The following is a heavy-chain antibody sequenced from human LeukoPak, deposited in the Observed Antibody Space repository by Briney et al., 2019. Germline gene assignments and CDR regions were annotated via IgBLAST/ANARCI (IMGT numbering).Heavy chain of an antibody. J-gene: IGHJ3*02. D-gene: IGHD2-2*01. Sequence: SETLSLTCTVSGGSFSSSSYSWGWIRQPPGKGLEWIGSVYYSGTTYYNPSLKSRVTISVDTSKNQFSLKLSSVTAADTVVYYCARSDCSSTSCYAFDIWGQGTMVTVSS. CDR3: ARSDCSSTSCYAFDI. V-gene: IGHV4-39*01. CDR2: VYYSGTT. CDR1: GGSFSSSSYS.